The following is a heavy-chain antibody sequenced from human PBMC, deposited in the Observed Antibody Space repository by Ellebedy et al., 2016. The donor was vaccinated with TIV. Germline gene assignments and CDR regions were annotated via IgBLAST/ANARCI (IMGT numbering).Heavy chain of an antibody. Sequence: PGGPLRLSCAVSGLTFSNAWMTWVRQAPGRGLEGVGRIKSGPDGGTVDYAAPVKGRFTISRDDSKNTLYLHMNSLTADDTAVYYCATRPPPYGDHTLDFWGQGTLVTVSS. V-gene: IGHV3-15*01. D-gene: IGHD4-17*01. CDR3: ATRPPPYGDHTLDF. CDR2: IKSGPDGGTV. CDR1: GLTFSNAW. J-gene: IGHJ4*02.